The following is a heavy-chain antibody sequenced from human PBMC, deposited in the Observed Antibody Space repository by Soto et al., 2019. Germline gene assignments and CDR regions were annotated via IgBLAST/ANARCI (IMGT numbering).Heavy chain of an antibody. J-gene: IGHJ5*02. CDR1: GGTFSSYA. CDR3: ARLIAATSQGPNWFDP. V-gene: IGHV1-69*01. D-gene: IGHD2-15*01. Sequence: QVQLVQSGAEVKKPGSSVKVSCKASGGTFSSYAISWVRQAPGQGLEWVGGIIPIFGTANYAQKFQGRVTITADESTSTAYMELSSLRSEDTAVYYCARLIAATSQGPNWFDPWGQGTLVTVSS. CDR2: IIPIFGTA.